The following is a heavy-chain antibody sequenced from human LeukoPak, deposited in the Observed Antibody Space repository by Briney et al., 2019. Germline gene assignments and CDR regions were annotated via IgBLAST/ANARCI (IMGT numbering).Heavy chain of an antibody. CDR3: ARDQNVVVPAAMVTIFDY. Sequence: GGSLRLSCAASGFTFSSYSMNWVRQAPGKGLEWVSSISSSSSYIYYADSVKGRSTISRDNAKNSLYLQMNSLRAEDTAVYYCARDQNVVVPAAMVTIFDYWGQGTLVTVSS. V-gene: IGHV3-21*01. D-gene: IGHD2-2*01. CDR1: GFTFSSYS. CDR2: ISSSSSYI. J-gene: IGHJ4*02.